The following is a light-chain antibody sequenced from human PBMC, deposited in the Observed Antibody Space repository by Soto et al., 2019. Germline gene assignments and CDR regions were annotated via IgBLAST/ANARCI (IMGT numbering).Light chain of an antibody. CDR1: QSVDSY. J-gene: IGKJ1*01. CDR2: GAS. CDR3: QQYGSSPRT. Sequence: EIVLTQSPGTLSLSPGERATLSCRASQSVDSYLAWYQQKPGQAPRLLIYGASTRATGIPDRFSGCGSGTDFTLTISRLEPEDFAVYYCQQYGSSPRTFGQGTKVDI. V-gene: IGKV3-20*01.